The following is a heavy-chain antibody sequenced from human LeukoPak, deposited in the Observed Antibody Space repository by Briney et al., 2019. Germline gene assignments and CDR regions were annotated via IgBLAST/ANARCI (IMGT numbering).Heavy chain of an antibody. V-gene: IGHV4-34*01. Sequence: SETPSLTCAVYGGSFSGYYWSWIRQPPGKGLEWIGEINHSGSTNYNPSLKSRVTISVDTSKSQFSLKLSSVTAADTAVYYCASSLGIHYDYWGQGTLVTVSS. CDR2: INHSGST. CDR3: ASSLGIHYDY. D-gene: IGHD7-27*01. J-gene: IGHJ4*02. CDR1: GGSFSGYY.